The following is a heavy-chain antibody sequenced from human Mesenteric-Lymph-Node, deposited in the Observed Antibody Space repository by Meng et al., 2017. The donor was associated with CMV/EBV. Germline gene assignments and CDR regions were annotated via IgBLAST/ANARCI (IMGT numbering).Heavy chain of an antibody. CDR2: IKQDGSQK. D-gene: IGHD3-9*01. V-gene: IGHV3-7*01. CDR3: ARRRYFDSLLDY. CDR1: GFTFHKYW. J-gene: IGHJ4*02. Sequence: GESLKISCAASGFTFHKYWMTWVRQAPGKGLEWVANIKQDGSQKYYVDSVEGRFTISRDNAKNTLYLQMNSLRAEDTAVYYCARRRYFDSLLDYWGQGTLVTVSS.